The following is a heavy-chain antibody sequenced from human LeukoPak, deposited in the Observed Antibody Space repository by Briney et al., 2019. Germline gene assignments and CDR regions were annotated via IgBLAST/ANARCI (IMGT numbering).Heavy chain of an antibody. V-gene: IGHV1-2*02. CDR2: INPNSGGT. CDR1: GYTFTGYY. J-gene: IGHJ3*02. D-gene: IGHD2-2*01. CDR3: AREMIVVPDAFDI. Sequence: ASVKVSCKASGYTFTGYYMHWVRQAPGQGLGWMGWINPNSGGTNYAQKFQGRVTMTRDTSISTAYMELSRLRSDDTAGYYCAREMIVVPDAFDIWGQGTMVTVSS.